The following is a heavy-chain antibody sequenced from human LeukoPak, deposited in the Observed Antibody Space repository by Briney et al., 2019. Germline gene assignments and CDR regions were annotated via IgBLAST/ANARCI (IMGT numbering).Heavy chain of an antibody. CDR2: IRYDGSNK. CDR3: AKIVVPAAPYYYYYYMDV. CDR1: GFTFSSYG. V-gene: IGHV3-30*02. Sequence: GGSLRLSCAASGFTFSSYGMHWVRQAPGKGLEWVAFIRYDGSNKYYADSVKGRFTISRDNSKNTLYLQMNSLRAKDTAVYYCAKIVVPAAPYYYYYYMDVWGKGTTVTVSS. D-gene: IGHD2-2*01. J-gene: IGHJ6*03.